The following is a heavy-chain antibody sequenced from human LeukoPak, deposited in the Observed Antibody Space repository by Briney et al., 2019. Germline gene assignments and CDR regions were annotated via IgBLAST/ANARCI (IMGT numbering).Heavy chain of an antibody. CDR3: ARDGVNRGVYGY. CDR1: GYTFTSYG. CDR2: ISAYNGNT. V-gene: IGHV1-18*01. D-gene: IGHD3-10*01. Sequence: AAVKVSCKASGYTFTSYGISWVRQAPGQGLEWMGWISAYNGNTNYAQTLQGRVTMTTDTSTSTAYMELRSLRSDDTAVYYCARDGVNRGVYGYWGQGTLVTVSS. J-gene: IGHJ4*02.